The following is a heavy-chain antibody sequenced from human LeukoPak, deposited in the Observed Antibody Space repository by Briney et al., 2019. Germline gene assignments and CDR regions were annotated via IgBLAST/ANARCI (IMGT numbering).Heavy chain of an antibody. CDR3: ARDRSYSNSMDV. J-gene: IGHJ6*02. V-gene: IGHV3-21*01. CDR1: GFAFSSYS. CDR2: ISSSSSYI. Sequence: GGSLRLSCAASGFAFSSYSMNWVRQAPGKGLEWVSSISSSSSYIYYADSVKGRFTISRDNAKNSLYLQMNSLRAEDTAVYYCARDRSYSNSMDVWGQGTTVTVSS. D-gene: IGHD4-11*01.